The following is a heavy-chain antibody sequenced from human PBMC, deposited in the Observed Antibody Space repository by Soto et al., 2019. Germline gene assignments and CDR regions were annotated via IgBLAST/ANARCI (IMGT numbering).Heavy chain of an antibody. CDR1: GFSFSTYW. J-gene: IGHJ3*02. V-gene: IGHV3-74*01. Sequence: EVQLVEPGGGLVQPGGSLRLSCAASGFSFSTYWMHWVRQAPGEGPVWVSRINGDGSHTDYADAAKGRFTISRDNTKNTLFLQMSSLRDEDTAVYFCVRDPFTAGNAFDIWGQGTMLTVSS. CDR3: VRDPFTAGNAFDI. D-gene: IGHD2-21*02. CDR2: INGDGSHT.